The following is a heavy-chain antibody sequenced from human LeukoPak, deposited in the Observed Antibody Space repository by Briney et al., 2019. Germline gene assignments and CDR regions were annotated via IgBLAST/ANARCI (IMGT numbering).Heavy chain of an antibody. D-gene: IGHD2-15*01. CDR2: ISAYNGNT. CDR3: ARASYCSGGSCYSDY. CDR1: GYTFTSYS. Sequence: GASVKVSCEASGYTFTSYSISWVRQAPGQGLEWMGWISAYNGNTIYAQKVKGRVTMTTDTSTSTAYMELSSLKADDTAVYYCARASYCSGGSCYSDYWGQGTLVTVSS. J-gene: IGHJ4*02. V-gene: IGHV1-18*01.